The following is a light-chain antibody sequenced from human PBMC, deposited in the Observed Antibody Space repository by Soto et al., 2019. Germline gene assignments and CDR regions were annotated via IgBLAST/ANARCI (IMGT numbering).Light chain of an antibody. CDR3: QHYNSYSEA. V-gene: IGKV1-9*01. Sequence: IKLSRSLFCLPAFLGDRVTSPCRASQGISSYLGWYQQKPGKAPNLLIYAASTLQSGVPSRFSGGGSGTDFTLTSSSLQPDDFATYYCQHYNSYSEAFGQGTKVDIK. CDR1: QGISSY. J-gene: IGKJ1*01. CDR2: AAS.